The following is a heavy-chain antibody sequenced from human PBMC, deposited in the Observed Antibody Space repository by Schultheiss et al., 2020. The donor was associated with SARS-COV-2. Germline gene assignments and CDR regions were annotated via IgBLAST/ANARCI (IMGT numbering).Heavy chain of an antibody. V-gene: IGHV3-7*01. D-gene: IGHD2-2*01. J-gene: IGHJ2*01. Sequence: GGSLRLSCAASGFTFSTYWMSWVRQAPGKGLEWVANIKQDGSEKYYVEAVKGRFTISRDNAKNSLYLQMNSLRAEDTAVYYCARDARIVVVPGYFDLWGRGTLVTVSS. CDR3: ARDARIVVVPGYFDL. CDR2: IKQDGSEK. CDR1: GFTFSTYW.